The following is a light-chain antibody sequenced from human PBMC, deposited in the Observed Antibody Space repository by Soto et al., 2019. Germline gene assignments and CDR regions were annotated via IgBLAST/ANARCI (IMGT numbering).Light chain of an antibody. V-gene: IGKV3-15*01. CDR3: QQYNDWPLT. J-gene: IGKJ4*01. CDR1: QSVNSN. CDR2: GAS. Sequence: EKVMTQSPATLSVSPGARATLSCRASQSVNSNLAWYQQKPGQAPRLLLYGASTRATGIPARFSGSASGTEFTLTISFLQSEDSAVDYCQQYNDWPLTFGGGTKVEIK.